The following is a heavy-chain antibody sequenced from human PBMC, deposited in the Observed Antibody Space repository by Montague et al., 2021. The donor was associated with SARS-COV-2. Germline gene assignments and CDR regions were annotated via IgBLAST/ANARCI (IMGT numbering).Heavy chain of an antibody. CDR2: IDPSDSYT. CDR1: GYSFTSYW. V-gene: IGHV5-10-1*01. CDR3: ARHRAYYSSGSPPIIDY. J-gene: IGHJ4*02. Sequence: QSGAEVKKPGESLRISCKGSGYSFTSYWISWVRQMPGKGLEWMGRIDPSDSYTNYSPSFQGHVTISADKSISTAYLQWSSLKASDTAMYYCARHRAYYSSGSPPIIDYWGQGTLVTVSS. D-gene: IGHD3-10*01.